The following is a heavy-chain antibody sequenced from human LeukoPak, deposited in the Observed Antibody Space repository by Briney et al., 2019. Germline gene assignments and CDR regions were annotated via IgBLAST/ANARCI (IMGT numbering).Heavy chain of an antibody. CDR1: GYTFSNTG. D-gene: IGHD3-16*01. CDR3: AREEFLGRLRLGEFLDY. J-gene: IGHJ4*02. V-gene: IGHV3-7*01. Sequence: GGSLRLSCAASGYTFSNTGMSWVRQAPGKGLEWVANIKQDGNEKYYVDSVKGRFTVSRDNAKNSLYLQMNSLRVEDTAVYYCAREEFLGRLRLGEFLDYWGQGTLVTVSS. CDR2: IKQDGNEK.